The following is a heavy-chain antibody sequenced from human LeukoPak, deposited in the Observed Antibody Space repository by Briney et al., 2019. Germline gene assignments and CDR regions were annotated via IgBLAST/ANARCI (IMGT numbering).Heavy chain of an antibody. CDR1: GFTFSSYS. CDR2: ISSSSSYI. Sequence: GGSLRLSCAASGFTFSSYSMNWVRQAPGKGLEWVSSISSSSSYIYYADSVKGRFTISRDNAKNSLYLQMNSLRAEDTAVYYCARDGAGGQPWFDPWGQGTLVTVSS. D-gene: IGHD4-23*01. CDR3: ARDGAGGQPWFDP. V-gene: IGHV3-21*04. J-gene: IGHJ5*02.